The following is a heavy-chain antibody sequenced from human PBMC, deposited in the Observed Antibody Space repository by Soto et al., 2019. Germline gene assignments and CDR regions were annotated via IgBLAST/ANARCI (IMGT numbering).Heavy chain of an antibody. CDR3: AKEGYPPFFEY. CDR1: GFTFSNYA. Sequence: PGGSLRLSCAASGFTFSNYAMSWVRQAPGKGPEWVSAISGSGDKTYYVDSVKGRFTISRDNSKNTVSLQMNSLRADDTAVYYCAKEGYPPFFEYWGQGTLVTGSS. V-gene: IGHV3-23*01. CDR2: ISGSGDKT. J-gene: IGHJ4*02. D-gene: IGHD5-18*01.